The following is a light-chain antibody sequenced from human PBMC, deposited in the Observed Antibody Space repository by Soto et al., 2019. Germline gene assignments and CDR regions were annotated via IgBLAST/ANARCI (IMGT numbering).Light chain of an antibody. CDR1: QSVLYSSINKNY. J-gene: IGKJ3*01. CDR3: QQYFSAPFT. V-gene: IGKV4-1*01. CDR2: WAS. Sequence: DIVMTQSPDSLAVSLGERATNNCKSSQSVLYSSINKNYLAWYQQKPGQPPRLLIYWASGRESGVPDRFSGSGSGTDFTLTISSLQAEDVAVYYCQQYFSAPFTFGPGTKVDIK.